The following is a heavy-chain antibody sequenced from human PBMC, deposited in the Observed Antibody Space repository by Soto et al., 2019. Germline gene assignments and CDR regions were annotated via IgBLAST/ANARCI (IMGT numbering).Heavy chain of an antibody. CDR2: IYYRGST. J-gene: IGHJ4*02. CDR3: AKEPRY. V-gene: IGHV4-31*03. CDR1: GGSISSGGFY. Sequence: ASETLSLTCTVSGGSISSGGFYWSWVRQHPRKGPEWVGDIYYRGSTHYNPSLKSRVTISVDTSKNQFSLKLSSVTGAGTAVYYCAKEPRYWGRGTQVTASS.